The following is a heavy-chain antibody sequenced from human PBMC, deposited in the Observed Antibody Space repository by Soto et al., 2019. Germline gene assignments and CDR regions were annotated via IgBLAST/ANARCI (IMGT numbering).Heavy chain of an antibody. J-gene: IGHJ2*01. D-gene: IGHD6-6*01. CDR2: ISSGSNTR. V-gene: IGHV3-48*02. Sequence: EVQLVESWGDLVQPGGSLPLSCEASGFTCSTYGMNVVRQAPGKGLELVSYISSGSNTRYYADSVKGRLTISRDNVKNSLCLQMNHLRDEDMAEDYCARDTASYRSSSGRSWDFDLWVRGTLVTVSS. CDR1: GFTCSTYG. CDR3: ARDTASYRSSSGRSWDFDL.